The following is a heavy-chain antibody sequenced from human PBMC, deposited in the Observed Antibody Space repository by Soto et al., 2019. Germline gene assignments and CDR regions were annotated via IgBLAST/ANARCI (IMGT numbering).Heavy chain of an antibody. CDR1: EFSFSDQY. CDR3: SRLDHNAKSPGY. J-gene: IGHJ4*02. V-gene: IGHV3-72*01. CDR2: SRNRVNNFST. Sequence: SLRLSCTVSAVSEFSFSDQYMDWVRQAPGKGLEWVGRSRNRVNNFSTAYAASVQGRFTISRDESKNTVYLQMHSLKTDDTAVYSCSRLDHNAKSPGYWGQGTLVTVSS. D-gene: IGHD2-8*01.